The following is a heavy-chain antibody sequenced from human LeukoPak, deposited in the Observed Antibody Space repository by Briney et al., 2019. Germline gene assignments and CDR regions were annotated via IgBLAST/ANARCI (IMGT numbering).Heavy chain of an antibody. J-gene: IGHJ4*02. Sequence: SVKVSCKASGGTFSSYTINWVRQAPGQGLEWMGGIIPVFGTANYVQKFQGRVTMTEDTSTDTAYMELSSLRSEDTAVYYCATGDYYRGYWGQGTLVTVSS. CDR2: IIPVFGTA. V-gene: IGHV1-69*06. CDR1: GGTFSSYT. D-gene: IGHD3-10*01. CDR3: ATGDYYRGY.